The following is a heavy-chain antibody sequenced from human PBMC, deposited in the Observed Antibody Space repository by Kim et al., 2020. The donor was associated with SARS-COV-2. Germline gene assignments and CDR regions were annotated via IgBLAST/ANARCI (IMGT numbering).Heavy chain of an antibody. D-gene: IGHD6-13*01. Sequence: KGRCTISRDNSNSAVYLKMNSLRAEDTAVYYCAKKCWADGRSSWKEIFDSWGQGTLVTVSS. J-gene: IGHJ4*02. CDR3: AKKCWADGRSSWKEIFDS. V-gene: IGHV3-23*01.